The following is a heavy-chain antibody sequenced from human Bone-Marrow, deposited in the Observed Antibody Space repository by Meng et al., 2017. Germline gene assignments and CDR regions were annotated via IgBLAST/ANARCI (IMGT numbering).Heavy chain of an antibody. V-gene: IGHV3-15*01. CDR2: IKRNSDGGTI. CDR3: ATGAAAADH. D-gene: IGHD6-13*01. CDR1: GLSFTDAW. Sequence: GESLKISCVASGLSFTDAWMSWVRQAPGKGLEWVGRIKRNSDGGTIDYAAPVKGRFTISRDDSKTTLYLQMDSLITEDTAVYFCATGAAAADHWGQGTLVTVSS. J-gene: IGHJ4*02.